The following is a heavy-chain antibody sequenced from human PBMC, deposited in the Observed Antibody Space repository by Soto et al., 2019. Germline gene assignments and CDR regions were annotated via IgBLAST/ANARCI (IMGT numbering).Heavy chain of an antibody. CDR3: ALRKTGSYFDY. CDR1: GFTFSSYG. CDR2: ISYDGSNK. D-gene: IGHD1-26*01. V-gene: IGHV3-30*03. Sequence: GGSLRLSCAASGFTFSSYGMHWVRQAPGKGLEWVAVISYDGSNKYYADSVKGRFTISRDNSKNTLYLQMSTLRAEDTALYYCALRKTGSYFDYWGQGSLVTVSS. J-gene: IGHJ4*02.